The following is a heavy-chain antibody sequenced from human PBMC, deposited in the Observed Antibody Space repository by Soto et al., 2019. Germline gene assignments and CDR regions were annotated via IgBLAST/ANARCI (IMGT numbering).Heavy chain of an antibody. Sequence: QITLKESGPTLVKPTQTLTLTCTFSGFSLSTSGVGVGWIRQPPGKALEWLALIYWDDDQRYSPSLKSRLTITKDPSKNQAVRTTTNMDPVDTATYYCAHSSPDHYALNAFDIWGQGTMVTVSS. J-gene: IGHJ3*02. CDR3: AHSSPDHYALNAFDI. CDR2: IYWDDDQ. V-gene: IGHV2-5*02. D-gene: IGHD4-17*01. CDR1: GFSLSTSGVG.